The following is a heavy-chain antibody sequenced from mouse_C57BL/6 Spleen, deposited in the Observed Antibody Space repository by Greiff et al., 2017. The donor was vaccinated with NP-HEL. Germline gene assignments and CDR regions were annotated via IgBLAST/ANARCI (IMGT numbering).Heavy chain of an antibody. CDR1: GYTFTEYT. CDR3: ARHEDNWGLFAY. V-gene: IGHV1-62-2*01. CDR2: FYPGSGSI. J-gene: IGHJ3*01. D-gene: IGHD4-1*01. Sequence: VKLMESGAELVKPGALVKLSCKASGYTFTEYTIHWVKQRSGQGLEWIGWFYPGSGSIKYNEKFKDKATLTADKSSSTVYMELSRLTSEDSAVYFCARHEDNWGLFAYWGQGTLVTVSA.